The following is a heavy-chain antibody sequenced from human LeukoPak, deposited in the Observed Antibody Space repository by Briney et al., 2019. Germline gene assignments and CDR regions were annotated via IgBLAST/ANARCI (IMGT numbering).Heavy chain of an antibody. V-gene: IGHV4-39*01. J-gene: IGHJ4*02. CDR2: ISYSGST. Sequence: PSETLSLTCTVSGDSISSSGFYWGWIRQPPGKGLEWIGSISYSGSTYYNPSLKSRVTMSVDTSKNQFSLRLSSVTVADTAVYYCARRVDSYGSGSYSYFDYWGQGTLVTVSS. D-gene: IGHD3-10*01. CDR3: ARRVDSYGSGSYSYFDY. CDR1: GDSISSSGFY.